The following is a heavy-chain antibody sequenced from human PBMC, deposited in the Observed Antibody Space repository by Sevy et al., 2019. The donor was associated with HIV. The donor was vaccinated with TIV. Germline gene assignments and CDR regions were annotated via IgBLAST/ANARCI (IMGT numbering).Heavy chain of an antibody. Sequence: GGSLRLSCAASGFTFSRYAMNWLRQAPGKGLEWVSTISGSGGSTYYADSVKGRFTISRDNSKNTLDLQMNSLRAEDTAVYYCAKARGDIVIMVYGFAFDIWGQGTMVTVSS. CDR3: AKARGDIVIMVYGFAFDI. CDR2: ISGSGGST. J-gene: IGHJ3*02. V-gene: IGHV3-23*01. D-gene: IGHD2-8*01. CDR1: GFTFSRYA.